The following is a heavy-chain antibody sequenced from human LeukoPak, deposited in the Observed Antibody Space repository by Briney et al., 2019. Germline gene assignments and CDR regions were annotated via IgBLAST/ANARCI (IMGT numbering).Heavy chain of an antibody. Sequence: GGSLRLSCAASGFTFSSYAMSWVRQAPGKGLEWVSAISGSGGSTYYADSVKGRFTISRDNSKYTLYLQMNSLRAEDTAVYYCAKGWAARPSYYFDYWGQGTLVTVSS. V-gene: IGHV3-23*01. CDR3: AKGWAARPSYYFDY. CDR1: GFTFSSYA. J-gene: IGHJ4*02. D-gene: IGHD6-6*01. CDR2: ISGSGGST.